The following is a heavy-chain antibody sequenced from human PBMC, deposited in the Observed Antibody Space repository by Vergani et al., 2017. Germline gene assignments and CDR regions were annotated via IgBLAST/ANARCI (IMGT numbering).Heavy chain of an antibody. CDR1: GGSISSGGYY. Sequence: QVQLQESVPGLLTPSQPLSLTCTVSGGSISSGGYYWSWIRQHPGKGLEWIGYIYYSGSTYYNPSLKSRVTISVDTSKNQFSLKLSSVTAADTAVYYCARCYSSSSDAFDIWGQGTMVTVSS. CDR2: IYYSGST. V-gene: IGHV4-31*03. D-gene: IGHD6-6*01. J-gene: IGHJ3*02. CDR3: ARCYSSSSDAFDI.